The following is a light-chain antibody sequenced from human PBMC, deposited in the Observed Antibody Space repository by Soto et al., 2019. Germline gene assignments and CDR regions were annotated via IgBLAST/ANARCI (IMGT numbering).Light chain of an antibody. CDR3: QQYGLSPRT. CDR2: GGS. V-gene: IGKV3-20*01. CDR1: QSVSSIY. Sequence: EIVLTQSPGTLSLSPGERATLSCRASQSVSSIYLAWYQQKPGQAPRLLIYGGSSRATGIPDRFSGSGSGTDFTLTISRLEPEDSAVYYCQQYGLSPRTFGQGTKVDIK. J-gene: IGKJ1*01.